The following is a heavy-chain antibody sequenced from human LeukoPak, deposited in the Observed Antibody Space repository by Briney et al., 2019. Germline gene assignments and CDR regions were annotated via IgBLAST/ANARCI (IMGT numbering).Heavy chain of an antibody. CDR3: ATIPIVVVTASAFDI. V-gene: IGHV4-31*03. J-gene: IGHJ3*02. D-gene: IGHD2-21*02. CDR2: IYYSGST. Sequence: SQTLSLTCTVSGGSISSGGYYWSWIRQHPGTGLEWIGYIYYSGSTYYNPSLKSRVTISVDTSKNQFSLKLSSVTAADTAVYYCATIPIVVVTASAFDIWGQGTMVTVSS. CDR1: GGSISSGGYY.